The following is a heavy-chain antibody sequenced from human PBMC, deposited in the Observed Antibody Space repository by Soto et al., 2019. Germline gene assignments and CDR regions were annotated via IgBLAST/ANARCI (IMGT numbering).Heavy chain of an antibody. Sequence: GGSLRLSCAGAGFSSSTYGMSWVRQAPGKGLEWVSGISASGDSTYYADSVKGRFTISRDNSKNTLHLQMNSLRAEDTAVYYCANDPRVPYCWGQGTLVTVSS. J-gene: IGHJ4*02. CDR3: ANDPRVPYC. CDR1: GFSSSTYG. CDR2: ISASGDST. V-gene: IGHV3-23*01. D-gene: IGHD2-2*01.